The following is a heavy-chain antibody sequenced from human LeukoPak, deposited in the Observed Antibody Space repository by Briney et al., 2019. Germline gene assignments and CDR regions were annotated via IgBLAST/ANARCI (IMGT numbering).Heavy chain of an antibody. J-gene: IGHJ5*01. CDR3: ARGSTGWFDY. D-gene: IGHD1-26*01. CDR1: GFTFSNYW. V-gene: IGHV3-74*01. Sequence: PGGSLRLSCAASGFTFSNYWMHWVRQAPGKGLEWISGLKSDGRGTSSAESVKGRFTVSRDSAKNTVYLQMNSLRAEDTAVYYSARGSTGWFDYWGQGTRV. CDR2: LKSDGRGT.